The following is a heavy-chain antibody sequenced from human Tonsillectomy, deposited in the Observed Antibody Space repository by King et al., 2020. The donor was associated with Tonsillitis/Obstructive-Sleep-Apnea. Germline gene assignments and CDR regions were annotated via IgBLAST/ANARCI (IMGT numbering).Heavy chain of an antibody. J-gene: IGHJ3*01. D-gene: IGHD1-26*01. CDR2: IYSAGST. Sequence: VQLVESGGGLIQPGGSLRLSCAASGFSVSLNYMSWVRQSPGKGLEWVSIIYSAGSTYYADSVKGRFTISRDDSKNTLYLQMNTLRAEDTAVYYCARQERPSDAFDVWGQGTVVTVSS. CDR1: GFSVSLNY. CDR3: ARQERPSDAFDV. V-gene: IGHV3-53*01.